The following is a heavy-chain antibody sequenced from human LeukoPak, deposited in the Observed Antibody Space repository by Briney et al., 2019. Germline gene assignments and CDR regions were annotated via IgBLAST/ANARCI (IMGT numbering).Heavy chain of an antibody. CDR2: ISYSGST. CDR3: ARDLGADGYNLRNWFDP. Sequence: SQTLSLTCTVSGGSISSGAYYWSWIRQHPGKSLEWIGYISYSGSTYYNPSLKSRVTISVDMSKNQFSLKLSSVTAADTAVYYCARDLGADGYNLRNWFDPWGQGTLVTVSS. D-gene: IGHD5-24*01. V-gene: IGHV4-31*03. J-gene: IGHJ5*02. CDR1: GGSISSGAYY.